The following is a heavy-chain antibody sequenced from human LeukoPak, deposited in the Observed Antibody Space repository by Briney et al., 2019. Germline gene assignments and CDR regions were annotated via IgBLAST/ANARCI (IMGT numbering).Heavy chain of an antibody. V-gene: IGHV3-48*01. Sequence: PGGSLRLSCAASGFTFSIYSMNWVRQAPGKGLEWVSYISNSSSTIYYADSMKGRFTISRDNAKNSLYLQMNSLRAEDTAVYYCARGVRRFLEWVSMDVWGKGTTVTVSS. CDR1: GFTFSIYS. CDR3: ARGVRRFLEWVSMDV. D-gene: IGHD3-3*01. CDR2: ISNSSSTI. J-gene: IGHJ6*03.